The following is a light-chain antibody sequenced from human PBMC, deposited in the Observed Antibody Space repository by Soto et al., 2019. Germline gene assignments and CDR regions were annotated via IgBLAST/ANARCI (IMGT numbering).Light chain of an antibody. J-gene: IGKJ2*01. CDR1: QSVFTN. CDR2: SAS. Sequence: EIVMTQSPATLSVSPGERATVSCRASQSVFTNLAWYQQKPGQAPRLLMYSASTRANGVPARFIGSGSGTVFTLTISSLQSEDFAIYYCQQYNDWYTFGQGTKLEIK. V-gene: IGKV3-15*01. CDR3: QQYNDWYT.